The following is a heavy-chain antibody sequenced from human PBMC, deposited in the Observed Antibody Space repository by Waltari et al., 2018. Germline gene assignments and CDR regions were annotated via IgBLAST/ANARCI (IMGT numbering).Heavy chain of an antibody. Sequence: QVQLVQSGAEVKKPGSSVKVSCKASGGTFSSYAISWVRQAPGQGLEWMGGIIPIFGTANYTQKFQGRVTITTDESTSTAYMELSSLRSEDTAVYYCARGRGYYDSSGYYPFDYWGQGTLVTVSS. D-gene: IGHD3-22*01. CDR3: ARGRGYYDSSGYYPFDY. CDR1: GGTFSSYA. J-gene: IGHJ4*02. V-gene: IGHV1-69*05. CDR2: IIPIFGTA.